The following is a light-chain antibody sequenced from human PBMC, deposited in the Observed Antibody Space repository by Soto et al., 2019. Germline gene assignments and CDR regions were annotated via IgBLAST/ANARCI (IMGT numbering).Light chain of an antibody. V-gene: IGKV1-5*03. Sequence: DVQMTQSPSTLSASVGDRVTITCRASQNINSDLAWYQQKPGKAPQLLIYRPSSLESGVPSRFIGSGSGTEFTLTITSLQPDDFATYYCQQHNNYWTFGHGTRVDIK. CDR2: RPS. CDR3: QQHNNYWT. CDR1: QNINSD. J-gene: IGKJ1*01.